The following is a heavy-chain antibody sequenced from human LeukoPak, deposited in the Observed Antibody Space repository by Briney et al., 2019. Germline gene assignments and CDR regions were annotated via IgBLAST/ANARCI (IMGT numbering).Heavy chain of an antibody. J-gene: IGHJ4*02. D-gene: IGHD6-13*01. CDR2: IYYSGST. V-gene: IGHV4-39*07. CDR1: GGSISSSSYY. CDR3: ARVAAAARIDY. Sequence: SETLSLTCTVSGGSISSSSYYWGWIRQPPGKGLEWIGSIYYSGSTYYNPSLKSRVTISVDTSKNQFSPKLSSVTAADTAVYYCARVAAAARIDYWGQGTLVTVSS.